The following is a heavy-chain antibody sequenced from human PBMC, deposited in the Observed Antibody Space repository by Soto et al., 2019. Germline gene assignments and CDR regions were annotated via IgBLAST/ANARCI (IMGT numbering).Heavy chain of an antibody. J-gene: IGHJ4*02. D-gene: IGHD6-13*01. Sequence: QVELVESGGGVVQPGRSLRLSCAASGFTFSTYGMRWVRQAPGKGLEWVAAMSYDGTKEYYVDSVKGRFTISRDNSRNTLFLQLNSLRAEDTAVYYCAKEYGSTWIDHWGQGTLVTVSS. CDR2: MSYDGTKE. V-gene: IGHV3-30*18. CDR1: GFTFSTYG. CDR3: AKEYGSTWIDH.